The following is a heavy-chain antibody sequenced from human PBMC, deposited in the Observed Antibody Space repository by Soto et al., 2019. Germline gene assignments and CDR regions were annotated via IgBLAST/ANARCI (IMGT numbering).Heavy chain of an antibody. J-gene: IGHJ5*02. V-gene: IGHV1-18*01. Sequence: QVQLVQSGAAVKKPGASVKVSCKASGYTFTSYGISWVRQAPGQGLEWMGWISAYNGNTNYAQKLQGRVTMTTDTSASTAYLALRGLRADDTAVYYCARPLKGDYDFWRGYYTGPSWFDPWGQGPLLTVSS. D-gene: IGHD3-3*01. CDR2: ISAYNGNT. CDR1: GYTFTSYG. CDR3: ARPLKGDYDFWRGYYTGPSWFDP.